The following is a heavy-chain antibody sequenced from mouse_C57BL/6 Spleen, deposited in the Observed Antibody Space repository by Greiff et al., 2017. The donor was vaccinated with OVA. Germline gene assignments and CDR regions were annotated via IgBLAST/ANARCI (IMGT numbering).Heavy chain of an antibody. V-gene: IGHV5-6*01. Sequence: EVQLVESGGDLVKPGGSLKLSCAASGFTFSSYGMSWVRQTPDKRLEWVATISSGGSYTYYPDSVKGRFTISRDNAKNTLYLQMSSLKSEDTAMYYCARHDSSGYEGYWGQGTTLTVSS. CDR3: ARHDSSGYEGY. CDR1: GFTFSSYG. CDR2: ISSGGSYT. J-gene: IGHJ2*01. D-gene: IGHD3-2*02.